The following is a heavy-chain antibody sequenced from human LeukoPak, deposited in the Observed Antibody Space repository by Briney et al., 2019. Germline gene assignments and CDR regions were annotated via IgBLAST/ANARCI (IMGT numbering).Heavy chain of an antibody. V-gene: IGHV1-69*13. CDR3: ARRLASAGYLPDY. CDR2: IIPIFGTA. J-gene: IGHJ4*02. Sequence: SVKVSCKASGGTFSSYAISWVRQAPGQGLEWMGGIIPIFGTANYAQKFQGRVTITADESTSTAYMELSSLRSEDTAVYYCARRLASAGYLPDYWGPGTLVTVSS. D-gene: IGHD6-13*01. CDR1: GGTFSSYA.